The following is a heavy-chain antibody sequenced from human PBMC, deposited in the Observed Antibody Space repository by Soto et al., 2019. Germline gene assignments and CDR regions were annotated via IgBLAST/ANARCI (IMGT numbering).Heavy chain of an antibody. CDR3: ARVGSSWYPPDY. J-gene: IGHJ4*02. Sequence: ASVKVSCKASGYTFTGYYMHWVRQAPGQGFEWIGWINPNSGGTNYAQKFQGRVTMTRDTSISTAYMELSRLRSDDTAVYYCARVGSSWYPPDYWGQGTLVTVS. CDR1: GYTFTGYY. CDR2: INPNSGGT. D-gene: IGHD6-13*01. V-gene: IGHV1-2*02.